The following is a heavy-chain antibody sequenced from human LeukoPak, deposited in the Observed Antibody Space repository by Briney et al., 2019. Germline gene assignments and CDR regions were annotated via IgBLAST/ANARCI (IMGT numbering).Heavy chain of an antibody. J-gene: IGHJ6*02. CDR3: AKKTMADYYYYGMDV. CDR2: ICGSGGST. CDR1: GFTFSSYA. D-gene: IGHD3-10*01. Sequence: GGSLRLSCAASGFTFSSYAMSWVRQAPGKGLEWVSAICGSGGSTYYADSVKGRFTIFRDNSKNTLYLQMNSLRAEDTAVYYCAKKTMADYYYYGMDVWGQGTTVTVSS. V-gene: IGHV3-23*01.